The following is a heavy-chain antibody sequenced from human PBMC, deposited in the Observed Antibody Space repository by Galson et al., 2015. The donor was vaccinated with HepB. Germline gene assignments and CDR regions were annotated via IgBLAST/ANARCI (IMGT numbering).Heavy chain of an antibody. CDR3: ARDLLGEYSPEVGAFDI. J-gene: IGHJ3*02. V-gene: IGHV3-21*01. D-gene: IGHD6-6*01. Sequence: SLRLSCAGSGFSFSTYSMNWVRQAPGKGLEWVSSISSSSTYIYYADSVKGRFTISRDNAKNSLFLQMNSLRAEDTAVYYCARDLLGEYSPEVGAFDIWGQGTMVIVSS. CDR2: ISSSSTYI. CDR1: GFSFSTYS.